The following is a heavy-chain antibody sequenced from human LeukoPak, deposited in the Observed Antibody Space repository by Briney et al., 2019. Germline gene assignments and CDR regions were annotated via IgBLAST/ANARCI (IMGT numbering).Heavy chain of an antibody. Sequence: PGGSLRLSCAASGFTFSNYWIHWVRQAPGKGLVWVSRISTDGSITSYADSVKGRFTISRDNAKNTLYLQMNSLSAEDTAVYYCARVSPGLDYWGQGTLVTVSS. CDR2: ISTDGSIT. J-gene: IGHJ4*02. D-gene: IGHD3-16*02. CDR3: ARVSPGLDY. CDR1: GFTFSNYW. V-gene: IGHV3-74*01.